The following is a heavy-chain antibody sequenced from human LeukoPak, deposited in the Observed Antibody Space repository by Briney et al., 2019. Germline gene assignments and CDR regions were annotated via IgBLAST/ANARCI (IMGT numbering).Heavy chain of an antibody. CDR3: AKARFLEWLLFYFDY. CDR1: GFTFSTYA. J-gene: IGHJ4*02. Sequence: PGGSLRLSCAASGFTFSTYAMHWVRQAPGKGLEWVAVISYDGSNKYYADSVKGRFTISRDNSKNTLYLQMNSLRAEDTAVYYCAKARFLEWLLFYFDYWGQGTLVTVSS. V-gene: IGHV3-30-3*01. CDR2: ISYDGSNK. D-gene: IGHD3-3*01.